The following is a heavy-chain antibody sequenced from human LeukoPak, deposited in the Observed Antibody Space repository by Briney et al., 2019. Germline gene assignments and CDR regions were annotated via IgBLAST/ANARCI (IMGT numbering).Heavy chain of an antibody. D-gene: IGHD6-6*01. Sequence: GASVKVSCKASGGTFSSYAISWVRQAPGQGLEWMGWISAYNGNTNYAQKLQGRVTMTTDTSTSTAYMELRSLRAEDTAVYYCARSQYSRGEYFDYWGQGTLVTVSS. CDR3: ARSQYSRGEYFDY. V-gene: IGHV1-18*01. CDR2: ISAYNGNT. CDR1: GGTFSSYA. J-gene: IGHJ4*02.